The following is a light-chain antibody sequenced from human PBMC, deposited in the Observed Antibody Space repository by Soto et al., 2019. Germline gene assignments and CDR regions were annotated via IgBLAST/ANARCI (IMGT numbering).Light chain of an antibody. V-gene: IGKV3-20*01. Sequence: EIVFSPSPGPLSFFPGGKASLSFRSNQSVSSSYLAWYQQKPGQAPSLLMYGASNRATGIPDRFSGSGSGTVFTLTISRLEPEDFEVYHCQQYGTSLWTFGQGTKVDIK. CDR3: QQYGTSLWT. J-gene: IGKJ1*01. CDR1: QSVSSSY. CDR2: GAS.